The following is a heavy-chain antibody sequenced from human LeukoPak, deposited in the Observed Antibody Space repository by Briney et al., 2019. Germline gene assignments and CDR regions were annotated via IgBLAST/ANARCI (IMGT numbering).Heavy chain of an antibody. CDR1: GDSIISDTYY. D-gene: IGHD3-22*01. V-gene: IGHV4-39*07. CDR3: ARDGTYYYECSGYFGY. Sequence: SETLSLTCTVSGDSIISDTYYWGWIRQPPGKGLEWIGSIYYSGSTYYSPSLKSRVTMSVDTSTNQFSLKLSSVTAADTAVYYCARDGTYYYECSGYFGYWGQGTMVSVSS. J-gene: IGHJ4*02. CDR2: IYYSGST.